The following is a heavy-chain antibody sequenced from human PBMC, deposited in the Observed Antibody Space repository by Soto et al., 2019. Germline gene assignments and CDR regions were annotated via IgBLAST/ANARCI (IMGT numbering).Heavy chain of an antibody. Sequence: QVQLQESGPGLVKPSGTLSLTCAVSGGSISSSNWWSWVRQPPGKGLEWIGEIYHSGSTNYNPSLKSRVTISVDKSKNQFSLKLSSVTAADTAVYYCARVYYYGSGSYYFFRRDSNWFDPWGQGTLVTVSS. V-gene: IGHV4-4*02. D-gene: IGHD3-10*01. CDR1: GGSISSSNW. CDR2: IYHSGST. J-gene: IGHJ5*02. CDR3: ARVYYYGSGSYYFFRRDSNWFDP.